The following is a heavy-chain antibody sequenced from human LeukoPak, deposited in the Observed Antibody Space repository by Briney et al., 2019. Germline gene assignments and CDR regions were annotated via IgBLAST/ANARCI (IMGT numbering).Heavy chain of an antibody. V-gene: IGHV5-51*01. CDR3: GMSGDRVPLQDDVFDV. Sequence: GESLKISCKVSGYRFTSYCIGWVRQMPGKGLEWMGIIYPGDSGPTYSPSFQGQVTISVDKSINTACLQWSSLQASDTAMYYCGMSGDRVPLQDDVFDVWGQGTMVTVST. J-gene: IGHJ3*01. CDR2: IYPGDSGP. CDR1: GYRFTSYC. D-gene: IGHD1-26*01.